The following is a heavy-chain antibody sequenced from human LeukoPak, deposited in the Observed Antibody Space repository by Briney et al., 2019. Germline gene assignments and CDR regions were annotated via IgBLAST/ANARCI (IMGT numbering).Heavy chain of an antibody. CDR2: IRYDGSNK. CDR3: AKDRSGSYYRFDY. CDR1: GFTFSSYG. J-gene: IGHJ4*02. Sequence: PGGSLRLSCAASGFTFSSYGMHWVRQAPGKGLEWVAFIRYDGSNKYYADPVKGRFTISRDNSKNTLYLQMNSLRAEDTAVYYCAKDRSGSYYRFDYWGQGTLVTVSS. D-gene: IGHD1-26*01. V-gene: IGHV3-30*02.